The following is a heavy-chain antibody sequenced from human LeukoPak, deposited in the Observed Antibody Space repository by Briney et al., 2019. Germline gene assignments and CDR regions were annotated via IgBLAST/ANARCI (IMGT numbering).Heavy chain of an antibody. J-gene: IGHJ4*02. CDR2: ISSSGSAI. Sequence: SLRLSCAAAGFTFSDDYMSWIRQAPGKGRERVSYISSSGSAIYYADSVKGRFTISRDNAKNSLYLQMTSLRAEDTAVYYCARDGQWLPHDYWGQGTLVTVSS. V-gene: IGHV3-11*01. CDR1: GFTFSDDY. D-gene: IGHD6-19*01. CDR3: ARDGQWLPHDY.